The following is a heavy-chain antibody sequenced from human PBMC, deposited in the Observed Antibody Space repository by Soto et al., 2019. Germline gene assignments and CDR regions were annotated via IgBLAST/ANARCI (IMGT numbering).Heavy chain of an antibody. Sequence: PGGSLRLSCAASGFTFSSYAMSWVRQAPGKGLEWVSAISGSGGSTYYADSVKGRFTISRDNSKNTLYLQMNSLRAEDTAVYYYAKGANLYYYYYYMDVWGKGTTVTVSS. CDR1: GFTFSSYA. J-gene: IGHJ6*03. CDR3: AKGANLYYYYYYMDV. V-gene: IGHV3-23*01. CDR2: ISGSGGST.